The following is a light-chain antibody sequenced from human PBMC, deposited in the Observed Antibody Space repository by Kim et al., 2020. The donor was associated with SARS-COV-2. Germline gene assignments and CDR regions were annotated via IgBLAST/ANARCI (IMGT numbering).Light chain of an antibody. V-gene: IGKV3-20*01. CDR3: QQYSDSSYT. CDR2: GVS. CDR1: QSVSGSY. J-gene: IGKJ2*01. Sequence: LSPGEGATLSCRASQSVSGSYLAWYQQKPGQAPRLLIYGVSSRATGIPDRFSGSGSGTDFTLTISRLEPEDFAVYYCQQYSDSSYTFGQGTKLEI.